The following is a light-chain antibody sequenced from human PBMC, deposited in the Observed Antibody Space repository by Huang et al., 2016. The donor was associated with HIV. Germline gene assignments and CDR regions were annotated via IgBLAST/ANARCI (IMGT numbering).Light chain of an antibody. V-gene: IGKV1-39*01. CDR1: QTVDMY. Sequence: DIQMTQSPSSLSASIRDRVTMSCRASQTVDMYLNWYQQTPGRAPKLLIYAASNLQSDVPSRCSGTGSGTNFTLTISSLQPEDFVIYFCQQTYNVPRTFGQGTALEIK. J-gene: IGKJ2*01. CDR2: AAS. CDR3: QQTYNVPRT.